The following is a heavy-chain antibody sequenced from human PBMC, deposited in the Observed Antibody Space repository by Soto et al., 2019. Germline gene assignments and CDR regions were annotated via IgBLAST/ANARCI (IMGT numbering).Heavy chain of an antibody. D-gene: IGHD2-8*01. CDR1: GGTFSSYA. CDR3: AREGKGLCTNGVCYDY. Sequence: QVQLVQSGAEVQKPGSSVKVSCKASGGTFSSYAISWVRQAPGQGLEWMGGIIPIFGTANYAQKFQGRVTITADESTSTAYMELSSLRSEDTAVYYCAREGKGLCTNGVCYDYWGQGTRVTVSS. CDR2: IIPIFGTA. V-gene: IGHV1-69*01. J-gene: IGHJ4*02.